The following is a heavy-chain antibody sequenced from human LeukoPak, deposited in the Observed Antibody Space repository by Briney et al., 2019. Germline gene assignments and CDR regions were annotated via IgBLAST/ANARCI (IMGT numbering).Heavy chain of an antibody. J-gene: IGHJ4*02. CDR1: GYSISSGYY. CDR3: ATYYDSSGYMDFDY. Sequence: SETLSLTCAVSGYSISSGYYWGWIRQPPGKGLEWIGNIYYSGSTYYNPSLKSRVTISVDTSKNQFSLKLSSVTAADTAVYYCATYYDSSGYMDFDYWGQGTLVTVSS. CDR2: IYYSGST. D-gene: IGHD3-22*01. V-gene: IGHV4-38-2*01.